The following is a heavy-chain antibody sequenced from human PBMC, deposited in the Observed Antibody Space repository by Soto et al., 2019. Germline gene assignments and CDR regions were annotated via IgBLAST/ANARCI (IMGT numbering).Heavy chain of an antibody. V-gene: IGHV3-15*07. CDR1: GFTFSNAW. D-gene: IGHD1-26*01. CDR2: IKSKTDGGTT. J-gene: IGHJ4*02. CDR3: TTDRWELLETDFGY. Sequence: EVQLVESGGGLVKPGGSLRLSCAASGFTFSNAWMNWVRQAPGKGLEWVGRIKSKTDGGTTDYAAPVKGRFTISRDDSKNTLYLQMNSLKTEDTAVYYCTTDRWELLETDFGYWGQGTLVTVSS.